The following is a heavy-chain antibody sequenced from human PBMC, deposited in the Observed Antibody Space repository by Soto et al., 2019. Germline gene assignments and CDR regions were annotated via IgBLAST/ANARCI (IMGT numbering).Heavy chain of an antibody. CDR3: ARDGSGSYYYYFDY. CDR2: IYHSGST. CDR1: GGSISSGGYS. J-gene: IGHJ4*02. Sequence: QLQLQESGSGLVKPSQTLSLTCAVSGGSISSGGYSWSWIRQPPGKGLEWIGYIYHSGSTYYNPSRRRRVAMSVDRSKNQFSLKLSSVTAADTAVYYCARDGSGSYYYYFDYWGQGTLVTVSS. V-gene: IGHV4-30-2*01. D-gene: IGHD3-10*01.